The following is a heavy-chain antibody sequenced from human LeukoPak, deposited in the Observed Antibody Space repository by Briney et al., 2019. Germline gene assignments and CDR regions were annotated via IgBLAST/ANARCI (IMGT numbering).Heavy chain of an antibody. V-gene: IGHV3-21*01. Sequence: PGGSLRLSCAASGFTFSSYSMNWVRQAPGKGLEWVSSISSSSSYIYYADSVKGRFTISRDNAKNSLYLQMNSLRAGDTAVYYCARDPEWLLWKGLDYWGQGTLVTVSS. CDR1: GFTFSSYS. D-gene: IGHD3-3*01. J-gene: IGHJ4*02. CDR3: ARDPEWLLWKGLDY. CDR2: ISSSSSYI.